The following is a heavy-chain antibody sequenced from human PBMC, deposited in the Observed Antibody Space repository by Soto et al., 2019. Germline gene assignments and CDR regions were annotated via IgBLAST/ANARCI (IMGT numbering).Heavy chain of an antibody. CDR3: ALHPPAGRELLSPNYTYFCMDV. J-gene: IGHJ6*02. Sequence: DVRMVESGGGLVLPGGSQRLSCAASGFTFSSYEMNWVRQAPGKGLEWLSYISSSGSTIYYADSVKGRCTISRDNAQNFFYPQMSTLRAEDTGVYYCALHPPAGRELLSPNYTYFCMDVWGLGTTVTVSS. CDR1: GFTFSSYE. D-gene: IGHD1-26*01. CDR2: ISSSGSTI. V-gene: IGHV3-48*03.